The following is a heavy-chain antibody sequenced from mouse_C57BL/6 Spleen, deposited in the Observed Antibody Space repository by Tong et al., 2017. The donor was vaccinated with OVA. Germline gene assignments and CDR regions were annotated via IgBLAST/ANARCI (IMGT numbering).Heavy chain of an antibody. J-gene: IGHJ1*02. Sequence: VQLKESGPGLVAPSQTLSITCTVSGFSLTSYGVHWVRQPPGKGLEWLVVIWSDGSTTYNSALKSRLSISKDNSKSQVFLKMNSLQTDDTAMYYCARHLKYGSSWYFDVWGTETTVTVSS. CDR1: GFSLTSYG. CDR2: IWSDGST. V-gene: IGHV2-6-1*01. CDR3: ARHLKYGSSWYFDV. D-gene: IGHD1-1*01.